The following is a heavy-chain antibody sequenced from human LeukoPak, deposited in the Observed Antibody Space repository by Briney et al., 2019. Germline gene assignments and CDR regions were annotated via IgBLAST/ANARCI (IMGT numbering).Heavy chain of an antibody. D-gene: IGHD2-15*01. CDR3: AKDYCRDGNCPFPFLDS. V-gene: IGHV3-53*01. CDR1: GFIVSSNY. CDR2: ITGTGGK. J-gene: IGHJ4*02. Sequence: PGGSLRLSCAASGFIVSSNYMSWVRQAPGKGLEWVSIITGTGGKYYGDSVKGRFVLSRDNSKNTVYMQMSSLRAEDTATYYCAKDYCRDGNCPFPFLDSWGQGTQVTVSS.